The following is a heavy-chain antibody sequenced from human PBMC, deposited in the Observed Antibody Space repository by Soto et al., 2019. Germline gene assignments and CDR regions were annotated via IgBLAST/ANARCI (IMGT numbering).Heavy chain of an antibody. CDR2: IKDKTDGGTT. J-gene: IGHJ4*02. Sequence: EVQLVESGGGLAKPGGSLRLSCTASGFTFSNIWMSWVRQAPGKGLEWVGRIKDKTDGGTTDYAAPVKGRFAISRDDSKSRLYLQMNSLKTDDTAVYYCTTGHYWGQGTLVTVSS. CDR1: GFTFSNIW. CDR3: TTGHY. V-gene: IGHV3-15*01.